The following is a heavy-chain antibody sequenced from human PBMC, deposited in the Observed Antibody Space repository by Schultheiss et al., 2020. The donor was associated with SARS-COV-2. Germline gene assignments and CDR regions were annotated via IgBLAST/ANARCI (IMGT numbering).Heavy chain of an antibody. D-gene: IGHD6-19*01. J-gene: IGHJ4*02. CDR1: GFTFSSYA. Sequence: GGSLRLSCAASGFTFSSYAMSWVRQAPGKGLEWVSAIGTAGDTYYPGSVKGRFTISRDNSKNTLYLQMNSLRAEDTAVYYCAKDRRRAFYSSDFDYWGQGTLVTVSS. V-gene: IGHV3-23*01. CDR3: AKDRRRAFYSSDFDY. CDR2: IGTAGDT.